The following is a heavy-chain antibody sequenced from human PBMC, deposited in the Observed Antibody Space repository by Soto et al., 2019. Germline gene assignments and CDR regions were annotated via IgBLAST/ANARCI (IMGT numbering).Heavy chain of an antibody. D-gene: IGHD2-2*02. Sequence: ASVKVSCKASGYTLTGYYMHWVRQAPGQGLEWMGWINPNSGGTNYAQKFQGRVTMTRDTSISTAYMELSRLRSDDPAVYYCASKPRGALYPYGMDVWGQGTTVTVSS. V-gene: IGHV1-2*02. CDR3: ASKPRGALYPYGMDV. CDR1: GYTLTGYY. J-gene: IGHJ6*02. CDR2: INPNSGGT.